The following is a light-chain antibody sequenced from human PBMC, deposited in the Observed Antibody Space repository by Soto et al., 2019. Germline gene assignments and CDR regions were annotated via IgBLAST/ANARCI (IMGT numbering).Light chain of an antibody. CDR3: QHYNNWPPLT. Sequence: EIVMTQSPATLSVSPGERATLSCRASQSVSSNLAWYQQKPGQAPRLLIYGASTRATGIPARFSGSGSGTEFTLTIRILQSEDFAVYYCQHYNNWPPLTFGGGTKVEIK. CDR1: QSVSSN. J-gene: IGKJ4*01. V-gene: IGKV3-15*01. CDR2: GAS.